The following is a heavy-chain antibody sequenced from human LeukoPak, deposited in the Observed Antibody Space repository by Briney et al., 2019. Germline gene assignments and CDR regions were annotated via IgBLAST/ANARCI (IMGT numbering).Heavy chain of an antibody. CDR1: GFTFSSYA. CDR2: ISYDGSNK. CDR3: ARGTGYSYGYEPDY. J-gene: IGHJ4*02. Sequence: PGRSLRLSCAAAGFTFSSYAMHWVRQAPGKGLEWAAVISYDGSNKYYADSVKGRFTFSRDNSMNTLYLQMNSLRAEDTAVYYCARGTGYSYGYEPDYWGQGTLVTVSS. V-gene: IGHV3-30-3*01. D-gene: IGHD5-18*01.